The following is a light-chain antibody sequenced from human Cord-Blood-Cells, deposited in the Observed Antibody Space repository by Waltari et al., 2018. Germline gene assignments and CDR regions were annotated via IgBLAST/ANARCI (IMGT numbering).Light chain of an antibody. J-gene: IGKJ5*01. CDR2: GAS. Sequence: IVLTQSPGTLSLSPGERATLSCRASQSVSSSYLAWYQQKPGQAPRLLIYGASSRATGSPDRCSGSRSGTYFTLTISRLEPEDFAVYYCQQYGSSINFGQGIRLEIK. V-gene: IGKV3-20*01. CDR1: QSVSSSY. CDR3: QQYGSSIN.